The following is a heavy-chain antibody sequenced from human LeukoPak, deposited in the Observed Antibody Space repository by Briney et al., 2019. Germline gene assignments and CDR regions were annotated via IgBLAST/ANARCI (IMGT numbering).Heavy chain of an antibody. D-gene: IGHD2-21*02. V-gene: IGHV3-73*01. CDR1: GFTFSGSA. Sequence: PGGSLRLSCAASGFTFSGSAMHWVRQASGKGLEWVGRIKTKANNYATAYAASVSGRFTISRDDSKNTAYLLMNSLKTEDTAVYYCTRLDVVTAFDYWGQGTLVTVSS. J-gene: IGHJ4*02. CDR3: TRLDVVTAFDY. CDR2: IKTKANNYAT.